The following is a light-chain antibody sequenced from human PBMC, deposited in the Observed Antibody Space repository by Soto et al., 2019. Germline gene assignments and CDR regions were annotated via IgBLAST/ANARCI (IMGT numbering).Light chain of an antibody. V-gene: IGLV2-14*03. Sequence: QSVLTQPASVSGSPGQSITISCTGTSSDIGGYNYVSWYQQHPGKVPKLIIYDVSNRPSGVSNRFSGSKSGNAASLTISGLQPEDDADYYCSSYTRTTTLYVFGTGTKLTVL. CDR3: SSYTRTTTLYV. J-gene: IGLJ1*01. CDR1: SSDIGGYNY. CDR2: DVS.